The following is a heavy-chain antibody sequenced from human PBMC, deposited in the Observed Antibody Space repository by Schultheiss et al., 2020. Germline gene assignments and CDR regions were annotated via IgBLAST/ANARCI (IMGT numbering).Heavy chain of an antibody. V-gene: IGHV3-33*08. Sequence: GGSLRLSCAASGFTFSSYAMHWVRQAPGKGLEWVAVIWYDGSNKYYADSVKGRFTISRDNSKNTLYLQMNSLRAEDTAVYYCARGQGYYGSGSYYQEDYGMDVWGQGTTVTVSS. J-gene: IGHJ6*02. D-gene: IGHD3-10*01. CDR2: IWYDGSNK. CDR1: GFTFSSYA. CDR3: ARGQGYYGSGSYYQEDYGMDV.